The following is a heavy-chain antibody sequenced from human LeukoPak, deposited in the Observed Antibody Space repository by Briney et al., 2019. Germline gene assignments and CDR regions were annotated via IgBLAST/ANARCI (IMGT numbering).Heavy chain of an antibody. J-gene: IGHJ4*02. Sequence: PSETLSLTCTVSGGSISSGGYYWSWIRQHPGKGLEWIGYIYYSGSTYYNPSLTSRVTISVDTSKNQFSLKLSSVTAAGTAVYYCARDDYSNGYYFDYWGQGTLVTASS. CDR3: ARDDYSNGYYFDY. CDR2: IYYSGST. CDR1: GGSISSGGYY. D-gene: IGHD4-11*01. V-gene: IGHV4-31*03.